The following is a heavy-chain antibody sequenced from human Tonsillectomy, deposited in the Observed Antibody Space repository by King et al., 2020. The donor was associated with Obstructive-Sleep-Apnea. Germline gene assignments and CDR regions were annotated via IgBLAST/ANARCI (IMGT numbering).Heavy chain of an antibody. V-gene: IGHV4-59*01. J-gene: IGHJ4*02. CDR2: IYYSGST. CDR1: GVSISDYF. Sequence: QVQLQESGPGLVKRSETLSLTCTVSGVSISDYFWSWIRQPPGKGLEWIGYIYYSGSTNYNPSLKSRVTISMDTSENQFSLNLTSVTAADTAIYYCARVPHSMIRGISYYFDYWGQGTLVTVSS. CDR3: ARVPHSMIRGISYYFDY. D-gene: IGHD3-10*01.